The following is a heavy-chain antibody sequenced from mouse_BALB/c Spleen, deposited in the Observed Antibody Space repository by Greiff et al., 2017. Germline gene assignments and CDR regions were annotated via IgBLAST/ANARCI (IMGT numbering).Heavy chain of an antibody. J-gene: IGHJ3*01. D-gene: IGHD2-14*01. V-gene: IGHV7-3*02. CDR2: IRNKANGYTT. Sequence: EVKLVESGGGLVQPGGSLRLSCATSGFTFTDYYMSWVRQPPGKALEWLGFIRNKANGYTTEYSASVKGRFTISRDNSQSILYLQMNTLRAEDSATYYCARGYRYDGTPFADWGQGTLVTVSA. CDR1: GFTFTDYY. CDR3: ARGYRYDGTPFAD.